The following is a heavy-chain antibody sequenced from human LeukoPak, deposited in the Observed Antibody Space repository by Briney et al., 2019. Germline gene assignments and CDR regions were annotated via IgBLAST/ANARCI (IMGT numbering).Heavy chain of an antibody. V-gene: IGHV3-66*01. CDR1: GFTVSSNY. CDR2: IYSGGST. J-gene: IGHJ5*02. CDR3: ARDRRSSYRDWFDP. Sequence: GGSLRLSCAASGFTVSSNYMSWVRQAPGKGLEWVSVIYSGGSTYYADSVKGRFTISRDNSKNTLYLQMNSLRAEDTAVYYCARDRRSSYRDWFDPWGQGTLVTVSS. D-gene: IGHD6-13*01.